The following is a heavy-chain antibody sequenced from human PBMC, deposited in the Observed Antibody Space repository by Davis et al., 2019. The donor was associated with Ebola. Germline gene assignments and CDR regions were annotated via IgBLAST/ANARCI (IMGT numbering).Heavy chain of an antibody. CDR1: GFTFSSYS. CDR3: ARDRRATTSNYYYGMDV. V-gene: IGHV3-21*01. Sequence: GESLKISCAASGFTFSSYSMNWVRQAPGKGLEWVSSISSSSSYIYYADSVKGRFTISRDNAKNSLYLQMNSLRDEDTAVYYCARDRRATTSNYYYGMDVWGKGTTVTVSS. D-gene: IGHD1-26*01. J-gene: IGHJ6*04. CDR2: ISSSSSYI.